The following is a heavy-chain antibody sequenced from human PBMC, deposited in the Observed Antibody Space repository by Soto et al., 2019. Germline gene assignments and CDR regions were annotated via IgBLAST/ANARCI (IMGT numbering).Heavy chain of an antibody. V-gene: IGHV6-1*01. CDR2: TSYRSRWYN. Sequence: SQTLSLTCAISGDSVSGNRAAWNWIRQSPLRGLKWLGRTSYRSRWYNDYAVSVKSEITVTRDTSKNQYSLDLNSVTPEDTAVYYRARDFPYYVSGDSYLDYWGQRALVTVSS. CDR1: GDSVSGNRAA. J-gene: IGHJ4*02. CDR3: ARDFPYYVSGDSYLDY. D-gene: IGHD3-16*01.